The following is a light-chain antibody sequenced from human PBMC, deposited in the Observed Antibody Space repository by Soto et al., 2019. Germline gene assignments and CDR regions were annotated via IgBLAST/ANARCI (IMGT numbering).Light chain of an antibody. V-gene: IGKV3-11*01. J-gene: IGKJ5*01. CDR1: QSVSSH. CDR2: DAS. CDR3: QQGGNWPLT. Sequence: EIVLTQSPATLSLSPGERATLSCRASQSVSSHLAWYQQKRGQAPRLLIYDASSRASGIPARFSGSGSGTDFTLTISYLEPEDFAVYYCQQGGNWPLTFGQGTRLEI.